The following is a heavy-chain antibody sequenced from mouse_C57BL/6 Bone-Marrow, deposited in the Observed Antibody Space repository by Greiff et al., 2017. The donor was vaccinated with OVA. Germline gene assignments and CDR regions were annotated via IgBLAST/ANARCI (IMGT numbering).Heavy chain of an antibody. CDR3: ATWDCYAMDD. CDR2: IYPRSGNT. J-gene: IGHJ4*01. CDR1: GYTFTSYG. D-gene: IGHD4-1*01. Sequence: QVQLQQSGAELARPGASVKLSCKASGYTFTSYGISWVKQRTGQGLEWIGEIYPRSGNTYYNEKFKGKATLTADKSSSTAYMELRSLTSEDSAVYFCATWDCYAMDDWGQGTSVTVSS. V-gene: IGHV1-81*01.